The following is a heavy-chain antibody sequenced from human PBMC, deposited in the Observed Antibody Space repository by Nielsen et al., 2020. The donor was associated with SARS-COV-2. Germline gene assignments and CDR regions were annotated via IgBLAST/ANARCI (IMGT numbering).Heavy chain of an antibody. J-gene: IGHJ4*02. CDR3: AKGTGYSDDWHDFDY. D-gene: IGHD5-18*01. CDR1: GFTISSYG. Sequence: GESLKISCAASGFTISSYGMSWVRQVSGKGLEWLSEIRNRGGRTRYADSVKGRFTISRDSSKNTLYLQMNSLRVDDTAVYYCAKGTGYSDDWHDFDYLGQGTLVTVSS. V-gene: IGHV3-23*01. CDR2: IRNRGGRT.